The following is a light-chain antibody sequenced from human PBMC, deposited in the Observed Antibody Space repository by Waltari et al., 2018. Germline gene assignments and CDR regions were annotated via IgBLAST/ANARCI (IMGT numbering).Light chain of an antibody. Sequence: DIVMTQSPDSLAVSLGERATINCKSSQSVLYSSNNRNYLTWYQQKPGQPPKLLIYWASIRESGVPDRFSGSGSGTDFTLTISSLQAEDVAVYYCQQYYTTPLTFGGVTKVEIK. CDR2: WAS. CDR1: QSVLYSSNNRNY. CDR3: QQYYTTPLT. V-gene: IGKV4-1*01. J-gene: IGKJ4*01.